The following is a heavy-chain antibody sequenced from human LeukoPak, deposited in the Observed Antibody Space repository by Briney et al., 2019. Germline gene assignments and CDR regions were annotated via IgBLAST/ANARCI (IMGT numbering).Heavy chain of an antibody. CDR3: ARGSGCHGF. Sequence: PSESLSLTCSLSGASITTSYCTSVRQPPGKGLEWIGYIHYSGDTNHNPSLKGRVTISLDTSRNQFLLKLSSVTAADTAVYYCARGSGCHGFWGQGTLVTVSS. V-gene: IGHV4-59*08. CDR2: IHYSGDT. J-gene: IGHJ4*02. D-gene: IGHD6-19*01. CDR1: GASITTSY.